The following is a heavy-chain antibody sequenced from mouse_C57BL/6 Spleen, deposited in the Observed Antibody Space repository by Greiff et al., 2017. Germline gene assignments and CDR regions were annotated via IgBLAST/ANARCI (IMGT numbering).Heavy chain of an antibody. Sequence: VQLQQSGAELARPGASVKLSCKASGYTFTSYGISWVKQRTGQGLEWIGEIYPRSGNTYYNETFKGKATLTADKASSTAYMELRSLTSDDSAVYFFARAGSLLLHYFDYWGQGTTRTVSS. CDR2: IYPRSGNT. CDR1: GYTFTSYG. D-gene: IGHD1-1*01. J-gene: IGHJ2*01. CDR3: ARAGSLLLHYFDY. V-gene: IGHV1-81*01.